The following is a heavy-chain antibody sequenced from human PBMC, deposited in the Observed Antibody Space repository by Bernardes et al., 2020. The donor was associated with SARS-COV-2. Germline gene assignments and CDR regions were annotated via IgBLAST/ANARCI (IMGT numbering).Heavy chain of an antibody. CDR2: FSGSSGST. V-gene: IGHV3-23*01. J-gene: IGHJ4*02. CDR1: GFTFSSYG. D-gene: IGHD1-26*01. CDR3: AKGAVFLGSSSFDD. Sequence: GSLRLSCAASGFTFSSYGMSWVRQAPGKGLEWVSGFSGSSGSTYYTDSVKGRFTISRDNSANTLYLQMNSLRAEDTAVYYCAKGAVFLGSSSFDDWGQGTLVTVSS.